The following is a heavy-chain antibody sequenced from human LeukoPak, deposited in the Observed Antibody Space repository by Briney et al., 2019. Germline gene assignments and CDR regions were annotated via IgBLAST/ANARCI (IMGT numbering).Heavy chain of an antibody. CDR3: ARIGYSSSSLDY. V-gene: IGHV3-7*01. J-gene: IGHJ4*02. D-gene: IGHD6-6*01. CDR1: VFTFINYL. Sequence: RGSLRLSSAAPVFTFINYLMTWVRQTPGKGLEWVANISGGGNAKYYMDSVKGRFTISRDNAKNSVFLQVNSLTAEDTALYYCARIGYSSSSLDYWGQGTLVTVSS. CDR2: ISGGGNAK.